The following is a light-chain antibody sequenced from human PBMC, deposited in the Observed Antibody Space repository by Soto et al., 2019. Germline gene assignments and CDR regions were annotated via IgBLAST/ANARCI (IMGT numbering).Light chain of an antibody. V-gene: IGKV3-15*01. CDR3: QQYNNWPPWT. J-gene: IGKJ1*01. Sequence: EIVMTQSPATLSVSPGESATLSCRASQDVGSNLAWYQQRPGQAPRLLIFGASTRATDISARFSGSGSGTEFTITISRLPSEDFAVYYWQQYNNWPPWTFGQGTKVDIK. CDR2: GAS. CDR1: QDVGSN.